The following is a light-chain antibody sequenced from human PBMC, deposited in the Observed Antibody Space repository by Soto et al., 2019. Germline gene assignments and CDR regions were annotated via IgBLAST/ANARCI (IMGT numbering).Light chain of an antibody. Sequence: EIVMTQSPASLSVSSGESATLSCRASQNVATNLAWYQHKPGQPPRLLIYGATTRATGVSARFSGSGSGTYFTLTIRGPQSEDSALYYCQQYNDWPPEDTFGQGTKLEIK. CDR1: QNVATN. J-gene: IGKJ2*01. CDR3: QQYNDWPPEDT. V-gene: IGKV3-15*01. CDR2: GAT.